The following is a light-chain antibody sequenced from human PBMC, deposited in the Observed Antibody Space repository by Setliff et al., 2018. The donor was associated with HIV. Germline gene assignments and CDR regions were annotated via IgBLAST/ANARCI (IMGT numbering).Light chain of an antibody. CDR1: SGDVGRYNL. CDR3: CSNTGSNTFV. V-gene: IGLV2-23*01. Sequence: QSVLTQPASVSGSPGQSITISCTGTSGDVGRYNLVSWNQQQPGKPPKLMIYQASKRPSGVSNRFSGSKSGNVASLTISGLQAEDEADYYCCSNTGSNTFVFGTGTKVTVL. J-gene: IGLJ1*01. CDR2: QAS.